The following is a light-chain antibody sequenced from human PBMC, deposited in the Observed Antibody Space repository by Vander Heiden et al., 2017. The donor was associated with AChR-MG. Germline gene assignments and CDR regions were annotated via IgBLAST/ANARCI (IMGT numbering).Light chain of an antibody. V-gene: IGKV1-5*03. CDR2: KAC. Sequence: DTQMTPYPSTLSASVGDRVTITCRATQSISNWLAWYQQKPGKAPKLLINKACSLETGVPSRFSGSRSGTEFTLTISSLQPDDFATYYCQQFNSYSLWTFGQGTKVDI. CDR3: QQFNSYSLWT. J-gene: IGKJ1*01. CDR1: QSISNW.